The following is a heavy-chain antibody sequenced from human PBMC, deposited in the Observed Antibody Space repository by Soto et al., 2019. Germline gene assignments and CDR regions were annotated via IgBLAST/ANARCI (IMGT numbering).Heavy chain of an antibody. CDR1: GYAFYSHS. V-gene: IGHV1-18*01. D-gene: IGHD5-18*01. CDR2: INGDYGNT. CDR3: ARCIQGDYYYGMDV. Sequence: ASVKLSCKASGYAFYSHSISWVRQAPGQGLEWMGRINGDYGNTQYAQKFRGRVTMTTDTSTTTVYMELTNLRSDDTAVYYCARCIQGDYYYGMDVWGQGTTVTVSS. J-gene: IGHJ6*02.